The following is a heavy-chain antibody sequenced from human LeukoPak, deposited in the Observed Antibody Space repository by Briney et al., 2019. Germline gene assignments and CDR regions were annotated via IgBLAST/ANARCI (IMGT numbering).Heavy chain of an antibody. CDR2: IIPIFGTT. CDR1: GGTFSSYA. CDR3: AIVVPAASWFDP. J-gene: IGHJ5*02. Sequence: SVNVSCTASGGTFSSYAISWVRQAPGQGLEWMGGIIPIFGTTNYAHNFQGRFTITADESTSTAYMQLSSLRSEDTAVCYCAIVVPAASWFDPWGEGALVTVS. D-gene: IGHD2-2*01. V-gene: IGHV1-69*13.